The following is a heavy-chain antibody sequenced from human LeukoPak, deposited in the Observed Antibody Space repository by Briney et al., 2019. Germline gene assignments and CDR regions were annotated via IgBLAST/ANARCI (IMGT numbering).Heavy chain of an antibody. D-gene: IGHD1-26*01. Sequence: ASVKVSCKVSGYTLTELSMHWVRQAPGQGLEWMGIINPSGGSTSYAQKFQGRVTMTRDTSTSTVYMELSSLRSEDTAVYYCAGEGSGSYLYYYYGMDVWGQGTTVTVSS. CDR2: INPSGGST. V-gene: IGHV1-46*01. CDR1: GYTLTELS. J-gene: IGHJ6*02. CDR3: AGEGSGSYLYYYYGMDV.